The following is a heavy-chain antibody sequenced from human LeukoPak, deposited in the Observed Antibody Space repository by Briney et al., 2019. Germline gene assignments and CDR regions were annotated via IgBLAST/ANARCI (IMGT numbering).Heavy chain of an antibody. V-gene: IGHV4-30-4*08. J-gene: IGHJ4*02. CDR3: AGNHDRHGYTRGFN. D-gene: IGHD3-16*01. CDR2: IHYSEST. CDR1: GGSISSGDYY. Sequence: SQTLSLTCTVSGGSISSGDYYWDWIRQPPGKGLEWIGFIHYSESTYFNPSLNSRVSISADTSRNHFSLKLHSVTAADTAVYFCAGNHDRHGYTRGFNWGEGILVTVSS.